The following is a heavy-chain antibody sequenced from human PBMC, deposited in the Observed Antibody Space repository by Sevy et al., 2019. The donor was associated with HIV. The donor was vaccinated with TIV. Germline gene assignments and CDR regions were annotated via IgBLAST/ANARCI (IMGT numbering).Heavy chain of an antibody. V-gene: IGHV3-23*01. CDR3: ATLRGGLYGSGYFQN. CDR2: ISSSGGST. Sequence: GGSLRLSCAASVFTFSAYATSWVRQAPGKGLEWVSCISSSGGSTYYADSVKGRFSISRDTSKNTLYLQMNSLRAEDTAVYYCATLRGGLYGSGYFQNWGQGTQVTVSS. J-gene: IGHJ1*01. CDR1: VFTFSAYA. D-gene: IGHD3-10*01.